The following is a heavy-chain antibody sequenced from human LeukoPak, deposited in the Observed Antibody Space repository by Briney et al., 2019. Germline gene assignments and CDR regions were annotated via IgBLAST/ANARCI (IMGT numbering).Heavy chain of an antibody. D-gene: IGHD3-22*01. CDR1: GFTFSSYA. J-gene: IGHJ4*02. V-gene: IGHV3-23*01. CDR2: ISGSGGST. Sequence: GGSLRRSCAASGFTFSSYAMSWVRQAPGKGLEWVSAISGSGGSTYYADSVKGRFTISRDNSKNTLYLQMNSLRAEDTAVYYCAKGDYDSSGYIDYWGQGTLVTVSS. CDR3: AKGDYDSSGYIDY.